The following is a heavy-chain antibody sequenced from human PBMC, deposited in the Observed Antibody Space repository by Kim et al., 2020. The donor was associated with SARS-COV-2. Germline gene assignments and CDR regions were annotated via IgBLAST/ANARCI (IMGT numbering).Heavy chain of an antibody. J-gene: IGHJ3*02. CDR3: AKDGRTFDI. Sequence: GSTLYADSVKGRFTISRDNSKNTLYLQMNSLRGEDTAVYYCAKDGRTFDIWGQGTMVTVSS. V-gene: IGHV3-23*01. CDR2: GST.